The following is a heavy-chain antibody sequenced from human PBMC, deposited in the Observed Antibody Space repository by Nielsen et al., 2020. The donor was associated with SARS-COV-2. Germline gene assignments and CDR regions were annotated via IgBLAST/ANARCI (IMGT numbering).Heavy chain of an antibody. Sequence: GESLKISCAASGFTFSNAWMSWVRQAPGKGLEWVGRIKSKTDGGTTDYAAPVKGRFTISRDDSKNTLYLQMNSLKTEDTAVYYCTTAFDGDRYCSGGSCYIFDYWGQGTLVTVSS. J-gene: IGHJ4*02. CDR1: GFTFSNAW. D-gene: IGHD2-15*01. CDR2: IKSKTDGGTT. CDR3: TTAFDGDRYCSGGSCYIFDY. V-gene: IGHV3-15*01.